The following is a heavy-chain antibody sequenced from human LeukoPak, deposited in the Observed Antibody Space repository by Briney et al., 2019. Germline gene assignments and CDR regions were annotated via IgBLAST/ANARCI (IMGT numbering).Heavy chain of an antibody. Sequence: GESLKISCKGSGYSFTSYWIGWVRQMPGKGLEWMGIIYPGNSDTRYSPSFQGQVTISADKSISTAYLQWSSLKASDTAMYYYARQRDSYSSGWYGITDYWGQGTLVTVSS. CDR3: ARQRDSYSSGWYGITDY. CDR2: IYPGNSDT. CDR1: GYSFTSYW. D-gene: IGHD6-19*01. V-gene: IGHV5-51*01. J-gene: IGHJ4*02.